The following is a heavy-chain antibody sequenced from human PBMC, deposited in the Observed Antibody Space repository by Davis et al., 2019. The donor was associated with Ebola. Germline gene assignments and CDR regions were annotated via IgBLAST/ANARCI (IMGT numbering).Heavy chain of an antibody. CDR1: GFTFSSYA. Sequence: GGSLRLSCAASGFTFSSYAMSWVRQAPGKGLEWVSAISGSGGSTYYADSVKGRFTISRDNSKNTLYLQMNSLRAEDTAVYYCAKDEYYYDSSGYYSAVDYWGQGTLVTVSS. J-gene: IGHJ4*02. D-gene: IGHD3-22*01. V-gene: IGHV3-23*01. CDR3: AKDEYYYDSSGYYSAVDY. CDR2: ISGSGGST.